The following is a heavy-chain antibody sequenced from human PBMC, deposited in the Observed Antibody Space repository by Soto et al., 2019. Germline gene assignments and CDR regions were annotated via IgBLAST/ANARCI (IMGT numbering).Heavy chain of an antibody. V-gene: IGHV1-2*04. D-gene: IGHD2-2*01. CDR3: ARGPDIVVVPAAMPEYYFDY. Sequence: ASVKVSCKASGYTFTGYYMHWVRQAPEQGLEWMGWINPNSGGTNYAQKFQGWVTMTRDTSISTAYMELSRLRSDDTAVYYCARGPDIVVVPAAMPEYYFDYWGQGTLVTVSS. CDR1: GYTFTGYY. CDR2: INPNSGGT. J-gene: IGHJ4*02.